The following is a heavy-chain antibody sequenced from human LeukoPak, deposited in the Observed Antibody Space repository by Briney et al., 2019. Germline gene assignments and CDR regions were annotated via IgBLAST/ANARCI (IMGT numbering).Heavy chain of an antibody. J-gene: IGHJ5*02. CDR3: ASVLQLAAAGTGFDP. Sequence: GGSLRLLCGFSVYIYRLHCAHGASQAPGKGLEWVSSISSSSSYIYYADSVKGRFTISRDNAKYSLYLQMNSLRAEDTAVYYCASVLQLAAAGTGFDPWGQGTLVTVSS. CDR1: VYIYRLHC. V-gene: IGHV3-21*01. CDR2: ISSSSSYI. D-gene: IGHD6-13*01.